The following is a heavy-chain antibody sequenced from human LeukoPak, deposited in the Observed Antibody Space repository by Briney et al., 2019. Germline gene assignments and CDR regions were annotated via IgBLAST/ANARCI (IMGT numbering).Heavy chain of an antibody. Sequence: GASVKVSCKAYGYSFTSYYMHWVRQAPGQGLEWMGIINPSGGSTSYAQKFQGRVTMTRDTSTSTVYMELSSLRSEDTAVYYCARGGMERGALGYWGQGTLVTVSS. CDR3: ARGGMERGALGY. D-gene: IGHD3-10*01. J-gene: IGHJ4*02. CDR2: INPSGGST. V-gene: IGHV1-46*01. CDR1: GYSFTSYY.